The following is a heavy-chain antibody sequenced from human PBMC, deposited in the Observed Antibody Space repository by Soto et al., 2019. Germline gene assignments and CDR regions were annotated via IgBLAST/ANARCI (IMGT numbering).Heavy chain of an antibody. CDR2: ISGSGVST. D-gene: IGHD2-2*01. J-gene: IGHJ6*02. CDR3: AKDYALSSRSYYYYGMDA. CDR1: GFTFSNYA. V-gene: IGHV3-23*01. Sequence: LRLSCAASGFTFSNYAMSWVRQAPGKGLEWVSLISGSGVSTYYADSVKGRFTISRDNAKNTLFLQMNSLRADDTAVYYCAKDYALSSRSYYYYGMDAWGQGTTVTVS.